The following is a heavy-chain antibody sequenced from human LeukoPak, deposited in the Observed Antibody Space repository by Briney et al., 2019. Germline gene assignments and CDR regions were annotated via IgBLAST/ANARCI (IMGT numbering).Heavy chain of an antibody. CDR1: GFTFSSHD. CDR3: ARGPYCSAGSCYPRDYYYYYMDV. CDR2: VGTAGET. Sequence: GGSLRLSCAASGFTFSSHDMHWVRQPTGKGLEWVSTVGTAGETYYPGSVKGRFTTSRENAKNSLYLQMNGLRAGDTAVYYCARGPYCSAGSCYPRDYYYYYMDVWGKGTTVTVSS. V-gene: IGHV3-13*01. D-gene: IGHD2-15*01. J-gene: IGHJ6*03.